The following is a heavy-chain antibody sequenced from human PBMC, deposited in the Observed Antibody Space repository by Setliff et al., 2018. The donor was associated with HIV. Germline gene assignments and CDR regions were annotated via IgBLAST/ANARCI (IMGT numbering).Heavy chain of an antibody. CDR2: ITPSGST. CDR1: GGSLSGFY. D-gene: IGHD6-13*01. V-gene: IGHV4-34*01. Sequence: SETLSLTCAVSGGSLSGFYWNWIRQPPGKGLEWIGEITPSGSTNYNPSLKSRVTISVEKSKNQVSLKLPSVTAADTAVYYCARESPSSSWFYFDFWGQGTLVTVSS. J-gene: IGHJ4*02. CDR3: ARESPSSSWFYFDF.